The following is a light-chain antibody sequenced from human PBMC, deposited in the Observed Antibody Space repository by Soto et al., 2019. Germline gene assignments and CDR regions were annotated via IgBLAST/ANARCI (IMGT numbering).Light chain of an antibody. CDR1: QSVSSY. J-gene: IGKJ4*01. CDR2: DAS. Sequence: EIVLTQSPATLSLSPGERATLSCRASQSVSSYLAWYQQKPGQAHRLLIYDASNRATGIPARFSGSGSGTDFTLTISSLEPEDFAVYSCQQRSNWPLTFGGGTKVEIK. V-gene: IGKV3-11*01. CDR3: QQRSNWPLT.